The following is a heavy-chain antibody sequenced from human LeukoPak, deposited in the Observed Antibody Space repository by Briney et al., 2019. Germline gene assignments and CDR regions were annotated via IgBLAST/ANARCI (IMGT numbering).Heavy chain of an antibody. J-gene: IGHJ4*02. D-gene: IGHD6-13*01. CDR2: IKKDGSEK. CDR3: ARGNAYVAAAGSVFDY. V-gene: IGHV3-7*04. Sequence: GGSLRLSCAASGFTFSSYWMSWVRQAPGKGLEWVANIKKDGSEKYYVDSVKGRFTISRDNAKNSLYLQMNSLRAEDTAVYYCARGNAYVAAAGSVFDYWGQGALVTVSS. CDR1: GFTFSSYW.